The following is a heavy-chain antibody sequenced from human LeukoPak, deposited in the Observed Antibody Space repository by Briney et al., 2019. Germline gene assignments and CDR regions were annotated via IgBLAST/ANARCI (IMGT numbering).Heavy chain of an antibody. J-gene: IGHJ6*03. V-gene: IGHV3-21*01. Sequence: PGGSLRLSCAVSGFTFSSYIMTWVRQAPGKGLEWVSSISSSSFIYYADSVRGRFSISRDNAKNSLYLQMNSLRAEDTAVYYCAREDASSMDVWGKGTTVTVSS. CDR2: ISSSSFI. CDR3: AREDASSMDV. CDR1: GFTFSSYI.